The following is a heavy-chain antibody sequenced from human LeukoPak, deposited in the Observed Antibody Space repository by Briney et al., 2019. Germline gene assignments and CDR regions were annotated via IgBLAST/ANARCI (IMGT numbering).Heavy chain of an antibody. CDR1: GYTFTGYY. J-gene: IGHJ4*02. CDR3: ASLDDYVWGSYRYTPFDY. Sequence: ASVKVSCKASGYTFTGYYMHWVRQAPGQGLEWMGRINPNSGGTNYAQKFQGRVTITADESTSTAYMELSSLRSEDTAVYYCASLDDYVWGSYRYTPFDYWGQGTLVTVSS. D-gene: IGHD3-16*02. CDR2: INPNSGGT. V-gene: IGHV1-2*06.